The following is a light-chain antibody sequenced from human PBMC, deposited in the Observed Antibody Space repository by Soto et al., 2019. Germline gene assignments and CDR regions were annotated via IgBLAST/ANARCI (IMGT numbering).Light chain of an antibody. CDR3: QQYDNLPLT. V-gene: IGKV3-15*01. Sequence: ETVMTQSPVTLSVPPGERASLSCRASQSVSSNLAWYQQRPGRAPRVLIFGAPSRAAGVPDRFSGSGSGTDFTLTINSLQSEDFAVYFCQQYDNLPLTFGPGTKVDIK. CDR2: GAP. J-gene: IGKJ3*01. CDR1: QSVSSN.